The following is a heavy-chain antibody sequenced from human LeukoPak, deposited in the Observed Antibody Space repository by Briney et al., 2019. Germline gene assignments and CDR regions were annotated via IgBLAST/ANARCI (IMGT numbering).Heavy chain of an antibody. V-gene: IGHV3-23*01. D-gene: IGHD3-22*01. CDR2: ISGSGGST. Sequence: GGSLRLSCAASGFTFSSYAMSWVRQAPGKGLEWVSAISGSGGSTYYADSVKGRFTISRDNSKNTLYLQMNSLRAEDTAVYYCAKSAVASYYYDSSGYYYFNYWGQGTLVTVPS. J-gene: IGHJ4*02. CDR1: GFTFSSYA. CDR3: AKSAVASYYYDSSGYYYFNY.